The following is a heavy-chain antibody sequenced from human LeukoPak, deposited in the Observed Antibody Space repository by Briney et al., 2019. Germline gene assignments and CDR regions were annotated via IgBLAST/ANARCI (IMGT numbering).Heavy chain of an antibody. Sequence: SETLSLTCSVSGGSISSDYWNWIRQPPGKGLEWIGYIYYTGSTNYNPSLKSRVTISVDTSKNQFSLKLNSVTAADTAVYYCARRHDSSCSTDFWGQGTLVTVSS. CDR2: IYYTGST. D-gene: IGHD6-13*01. CDR1: GGSISSDY. J-gene: IGHJ4*02. CDR3: ARRHDSSCSTDF. V-gene: IGHV4-59*08.